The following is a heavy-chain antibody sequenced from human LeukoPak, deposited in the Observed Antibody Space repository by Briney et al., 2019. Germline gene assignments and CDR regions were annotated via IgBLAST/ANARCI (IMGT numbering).Heavy chain of an antibody. CDR3: AIRYSGSYNDY. Sequence: GESLKISCRGSGYSFATHWIGWVRQLPGKGLEWMGIIYPGDSDIRYSPSFQGQVTISADKSISTAYLQWSSLKASDTAMYYCAIRYSGSYNDYWGQGTLITVSS. CDR1: GYSFATHW. V-gene: IGHV5-51*01. D-gene: IGHD1-26*01. J-gene: IGHJ4*02. CDR2: IYPGDSDI.